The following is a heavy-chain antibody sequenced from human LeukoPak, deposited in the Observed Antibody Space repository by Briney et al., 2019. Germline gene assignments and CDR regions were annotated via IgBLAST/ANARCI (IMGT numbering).Heavy chain of an antibody. CDR1: GFTFSNAW. D-gene: IGHD3-10*01. V-gene: IGHV3-15*01. CDR2: IKSKTDGGTT. Sequence: PGGSLRLSCAASGFTFSNAWMSWVRQAPGKGLEWVGRIKSKTDGGTTDYAAPVKGRFTISRDDSKNTPYLQMNSLKTEDTAVYYCTLCYNGSGSYGLGSYIDYWGQGTLVTVSS. CDR3: TLCYNGSGSYGLGSYIDY. J-gene: IGHJ4*02.